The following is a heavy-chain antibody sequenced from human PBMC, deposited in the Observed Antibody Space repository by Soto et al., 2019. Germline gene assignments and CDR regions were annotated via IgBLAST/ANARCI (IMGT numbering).Heavy chain of an antibody. CDR1: GGTFSSYT. Sequence: QVQLVQSGAEVKKPGSSVKVSCKASGGTFSSYTISWVRQAPGQGLEWMGRIIPILGIANYAQKFQGRVTITADKSTSTAYMELSSLRSEDTAVYYCARDGYCSGGSCYAIYFQHWGQGTLVTVSS. CDR3: ARDGYCSGGSCYAIYFQH. J-gene: IGHJ1*01. CDR2: IIPILGIA. V-gene: IGHV1-69*08. D-gene: IGHD2-15*01.